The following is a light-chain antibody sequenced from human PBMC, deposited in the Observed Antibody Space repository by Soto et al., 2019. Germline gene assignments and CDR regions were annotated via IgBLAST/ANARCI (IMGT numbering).Light chain of an antibody. CDR1: QSIITS. CDR2: DAS. CDR3: QQYNSYWT. J-gene: IGKJ1*01. V-gene: IGKV1-5*01. Sequence: DIQMTQSPSTLSASVGDRVTIARRASQSIITSLAWYQQKPGRAPRVLIYDASSFESGVPSRFSGSGSGTEFTLTISSLQPDDSATYYCQQYNSYWTFGQGTKVEIK.